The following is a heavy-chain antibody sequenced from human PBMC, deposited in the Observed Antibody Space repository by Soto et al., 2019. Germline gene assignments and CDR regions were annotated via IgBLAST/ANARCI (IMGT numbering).Heavy chain of an antibody. CDR2: IYYSGST. D-gene: IGHD3-10*01. J-gene: IGHJ6*02. CDR1: GGSISSGGYY. V-gene: IGHV4-31*03. Sequence: SETLSLTCTVSGGSISSGGYYWSWIRQHPGKGLEWIGYIYYSGSTYYNPSLKSRVTISVDTSKNQFSLKLSSVTAADTAVYYCGRDGAYYGWGSYYHSYGMDVWGQGTTVT. CDR3: GRDGAYYGWGSYYHSYGMDV.